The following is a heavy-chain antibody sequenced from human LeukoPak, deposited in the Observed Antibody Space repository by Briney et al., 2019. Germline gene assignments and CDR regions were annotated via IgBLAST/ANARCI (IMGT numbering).Heavy chain of an antibody. CDR3: TGNYYGSGSYADFDY. J-gene: IGHJ4*02. CDR1: GFTFSGSA. D-gene: IGHD3-10*01. CDR2: IRSTANGYAT. Sequence: GGSLRLSCAASGFTFSGSALHWVRQASGKGLEGVGRIRSTANGYATAYAASVKGRFTISRDDSKNTAYLQMESLKTEDTAVYYCTGNYYGSGSYADFDYWGQGTLVTVSS. V-gene: IGHV3-73*01.